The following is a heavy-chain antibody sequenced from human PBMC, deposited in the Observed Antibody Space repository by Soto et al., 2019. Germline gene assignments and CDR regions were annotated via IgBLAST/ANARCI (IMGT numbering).Heavy chain of an antibody. J-gene: IGHJ3*02. CDR3: AREVYYYDSSGYYFRAHDAFDI. CDR2: INPNSGGT. V-gene: IGHV1-2*04. D-gene: IGHD3-22*01. Sequence: GASVKGSCKASGYTLTGYYMHWVRQAPGQGLEWMGWINPNSGGTNYAQKFQGWVTMTRDTSISTAYMELSRLRSDDTAVYYCAREVYYYDSSGYYFRAHDAFDIWGQGTMVTVS. CDR1: GYTLTGYY.